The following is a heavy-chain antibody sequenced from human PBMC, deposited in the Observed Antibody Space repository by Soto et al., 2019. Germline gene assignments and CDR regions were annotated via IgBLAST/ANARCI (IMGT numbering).Heavy chain of an antibody. V-gene: IGHV1-69*02. Sequence: ASVKVSCKASGGTFSSYTISWVRQAPGQGLEWMGRIIPILGIANYAQKFQGRVTITADKSTSTAYMELSSLRSEDTAVYYCASHVHSSGWYPFYCDYWGQGTLVTVSS. J-gene: IGHJ4*02. CDR1: GGTFSSYT. CDR3: ASHVHSSGWYPFYCDY. D-gene: IGHD6-19*01. CDR2: IIPILGIA.